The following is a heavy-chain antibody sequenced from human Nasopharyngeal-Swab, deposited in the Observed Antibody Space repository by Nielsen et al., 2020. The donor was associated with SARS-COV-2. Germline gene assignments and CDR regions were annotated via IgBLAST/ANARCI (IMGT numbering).Heavy chain of an antibody. D-gene: IGHD4-17*01. V-gene: IGHV3-53*01. J-gene: IGHJ4*02. CDR2: IYSGGST. CDR3: ARDQYGDYGDY. Sequence: VRQAPGNGLEWVSVIYSGGSTYYADSVKGRFTISRDNSKNTLYLQMNSLRAEDTAVYYCARDQYGDYGDYWGQGTLVTV.